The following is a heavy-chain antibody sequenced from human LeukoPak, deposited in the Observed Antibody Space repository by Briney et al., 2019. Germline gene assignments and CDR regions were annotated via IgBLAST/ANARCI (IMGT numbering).Heavy chain of an antibody. V-gene: IGHV4-59*08. CDR1: GGSISTYY. Sequence: SETLSLTCAVSGGSISTYYWNWIRQPPGKGLEWIGYIYYTGSTIYNPSLKSRVTISVDTSKNQFSLKLRSVTAADTAVYYRARIVVAGNGYNSFDPWGQGTLVTVSS. J-gene: IGHJ5*02. CDR3: ARIVVAGNGYNSFDP. D-gene: IGHD6-19*01. CDR2: IYYTGST.